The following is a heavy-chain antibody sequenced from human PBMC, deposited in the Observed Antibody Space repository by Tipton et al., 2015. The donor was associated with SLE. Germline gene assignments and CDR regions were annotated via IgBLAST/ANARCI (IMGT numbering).Heavy chain of an antibody. CDR3: ATAGGSGSNDAFDI. V-gene: IGHV4-34*01. D-gene: IGHD3-10*01. CDR1: GGSFSGYY. J-gene: IGHJ3*02. Sequence: TLSLTCAVYGGSFSGYYWCWIRQPPGKGLEWIGEINHSGSTNYNPSLKSRVTISVDTSKNQFSLKLSSVTAADTAVYYCATAGGSGSNDAFDIWGQGTMVTVSS. CDR2: INHSGST.